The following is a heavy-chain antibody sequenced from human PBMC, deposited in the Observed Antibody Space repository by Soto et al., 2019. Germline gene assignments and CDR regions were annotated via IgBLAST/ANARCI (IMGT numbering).Heavy chain of an antibody. CDR2: IYYSGST. Sequence: QLQLQESGPGLVKPSETLSLTCTVSGGSISSSSYYWGWIRQPPGKGLEWIGSIYYSGSTYYNPSLKSRVTISVDTSKNQFSLKLSSVTAADTAVYYCARHWGAGGYSYGYPTVGFDWFDPWGQGTLVTVSS. J-gene: IGHJ5*02. CDR3: ARHWGAGGYSYGYPTVGFDWFDP. V-gene: IGHV4-39*01. CDR1: GGSISSSSYY. D-gene: IGHD5-18*01.